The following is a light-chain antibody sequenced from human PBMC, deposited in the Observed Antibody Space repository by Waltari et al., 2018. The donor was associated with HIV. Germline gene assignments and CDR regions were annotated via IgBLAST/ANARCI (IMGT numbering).Light chain of an antibody. CDR1: QSITRH. J-gene: IGKJ1*01. CDR3: QQSDSTLRT. Sequence: DIQMTQSPSSLSASVGDRVTITCRASQSITRHLNWYQQKPGKAPKLLMYDASRLQSGAPSRFSGSGSGTDFTLTISSLQPEDFATYYCQQSDSTLRTFGQGTKVEIK. CDR2: DAS. V-gene: IGKV1-39*01.